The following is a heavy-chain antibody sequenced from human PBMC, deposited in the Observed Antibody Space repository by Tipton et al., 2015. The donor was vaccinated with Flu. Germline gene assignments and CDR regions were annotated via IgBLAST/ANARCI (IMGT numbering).Heavy chain of an antibody. CDR1: GGSISSYY. CDR2: IYYSGST. Sequence: TLSLTCTVSGGSISSYYWSWIRQPPGKGLEWIGYIYYSGSTNYNPSLKSRVTISVDTSKNQFSLKLSSVTAADTAVYYCARAIAAAPIDYWGQGTLVTVSS. V-gene: IGHV4-59*01. J-gene: IGHJ4*02. D-gene: IGHD6-13*01. CDR3: ARAIAAAPIDY.